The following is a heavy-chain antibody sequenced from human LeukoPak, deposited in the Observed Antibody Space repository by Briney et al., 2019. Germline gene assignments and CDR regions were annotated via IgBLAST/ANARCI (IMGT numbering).Heavy chain of an antibody. CDR2: IQWNDDST. Sequence: GGSLRLSCAASGFTFDDYGMSWVRQAPGKGLEWVSSIQWNDDSTGYADSVKGRFTISRDNAKNSLYLQMKSLRAEDTALYYCARDSDYYSSGWSPWDYWGQGTLVIVSS. V-gene: IGHV3-20*04. CDR1: GFTFDDYG. J-gene: IGHJ4*02. D-gene: IGHD6-19*01. CDR3: ARDSDYYSSGWSPWDY.